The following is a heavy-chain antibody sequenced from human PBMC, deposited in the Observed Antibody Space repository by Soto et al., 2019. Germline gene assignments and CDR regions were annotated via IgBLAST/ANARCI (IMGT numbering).Heavy chain of an antibody. CDR1: GFTFSSYA. J-gene: IGHJ6*02. CDR2: ITYDGSNK. CDR3: GRDRASIKRRDRYNFYYYGMDV. D-gene: IGHD2-21*01. V-gene: IGHV3-30-3*01. Sequence: QVQLVESGGGVVQPGRSLRLSCAASGFTFSSYAMHWVRQAPGKGLESVAAITYDGSNKYYADSVKGRFTISRDNFNNTLYLQMSGLRAEDTSVYYSGRDRASIKRRDRYNFYYYGMDVWGLGTTVTVCS.